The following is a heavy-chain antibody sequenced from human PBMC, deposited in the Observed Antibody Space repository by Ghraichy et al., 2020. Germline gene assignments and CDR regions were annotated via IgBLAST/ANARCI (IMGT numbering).Heavy chain of an antibody. CDR3: ARQGHYYDSSGYYRDPDAFDI. J-gene: IGHJ3*02. CDR1: GYSFTSYW. Sequence: GESLNISCKGSGYSFTSYWIGWVRQMPGKGLEWMGIIYPGDSDTRYSPSFQGQVTISADKSISTAYLQWSSLKASDTAMYYCARQGHYYDSSGYYRDPDAFDIWGQGTMVTVSS. CDR2: IYPGDSDT. D-gene: IGHD3-22*01. V-gene: IGHV5-51*01.